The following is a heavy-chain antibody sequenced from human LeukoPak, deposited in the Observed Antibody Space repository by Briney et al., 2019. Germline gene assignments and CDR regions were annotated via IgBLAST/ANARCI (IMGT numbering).Heavy chain of an antibody. V-gene: IGHV1-18*01. D-gene: IGHD3-10*01. J-gene: IGHJ5*02. CDR1: GYTFTSYD. Sequence: GASVKVSCKASGYTFTSYDISWVRQAPGQGLEWMGWISAYNGNTNYAQKLQGRVTMTTDTSTSTAYMELRSLRSDDTAVYYCARGIITMVRGVISWFDPWGQGTLVTVSS. CDR2: ISAYNGNT. CDR3: ARGIITMVRGVISWFDP.